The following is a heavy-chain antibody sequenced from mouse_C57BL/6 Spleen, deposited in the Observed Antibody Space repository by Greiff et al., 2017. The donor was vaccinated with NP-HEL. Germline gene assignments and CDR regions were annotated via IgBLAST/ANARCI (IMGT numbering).Heavy chain of an antibody. Sequence: VQLQQSGAELVKPGASVKISCKASGYAFSSYWMNWVKQRPGKGLEWIGQIYPGDGDTNYNGKFKGKATLTVDKSSSTAYMQLSSLTSEDSAVYFWAREIYYDYDGAYWGQRTLVTVSA. J-gene: IGHJ3*01. CDR2: IYPGDGDT. V-gene: IGHV1-80*01. D-gene: IGHD2-4*01. CDR1: GYAFSSYW. CDR3: AREIYYDYDGAY.